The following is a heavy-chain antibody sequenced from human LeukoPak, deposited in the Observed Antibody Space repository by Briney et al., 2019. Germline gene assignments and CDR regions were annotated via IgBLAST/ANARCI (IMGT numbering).Heavy chain of an antibody. CDR1: GFTFSSYA. CDR3: AKDGGEYYDYVWGSYDP. Sequence: GGSLRLSCAASGFTFSSYAMSWVRQAPGKGLEWVSAISGSGGSTYYADSVKGRFTISRDNSKNTLYLQMNSLRAEDTAVYYCAKDGGEYYDYVWGSYDPWGQGTLVTVSS. D-gene: IGHD3-16*01. J-gene: IGHJ5*02. CDR2: ISGSGGST. V-gene: IGHV3-23*01.